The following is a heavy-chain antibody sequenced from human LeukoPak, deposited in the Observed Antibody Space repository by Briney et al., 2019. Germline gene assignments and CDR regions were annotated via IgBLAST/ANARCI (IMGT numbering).Heavy chain of an antibody. CDR3: ARVNYYDSSGLRY. V-gene: IGHV3-7*01. CDR2: IKEDGGEK. D-gene: IGHD3-22*01. J-gene: IGHJ4*02. Sequence: PGGSLRLSCAASGFTFSNYRMTWVRQAPGKGLAWVANIKEDGGEKYYVDSVKGRFTISRDNSKNTLYLQMNSLRAEDTAVYYCARVNYYDSSGLRYWGQGTLVTVSS. CDR1: GFTFSNYR.